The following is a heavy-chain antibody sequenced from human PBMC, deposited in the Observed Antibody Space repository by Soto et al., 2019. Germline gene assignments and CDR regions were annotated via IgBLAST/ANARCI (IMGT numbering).Heavy chain of an antibody. V-gene: IGHV4-38-2*01. CDR1: GYSISSGYY. CDR2: IYHVGST. J-gene: IGHJ5*02. D-gene: IGHD3-22*01. Sequence: SXATLSLTCAVSGYSISSGYYWCWLRQPPGKGLEWIGSIYHVGSTYYNPSLNSRVTLSIDMTNNHVSLILNSVTAADTAVYYCARVGPWVTYYYDSSHYTFENWFDPWGQGTLVTVSS. CDR3: ARVGPWVTYYYDSSHYTFENWFDP.